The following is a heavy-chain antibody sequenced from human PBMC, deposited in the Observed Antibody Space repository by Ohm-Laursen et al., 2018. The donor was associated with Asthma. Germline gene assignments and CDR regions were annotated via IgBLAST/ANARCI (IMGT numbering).Heavy chain of an antibody. D-gene: IGHD6-13*01. V-gene: IGHV3-48*02. Sequence: LRLSCSASGFTFSSYALNWVRQAPGKGLDWVSYINGDSKSIHYGDSVRGRFTISRDNAKNSLYLQMNNLRDEDTAVYYCARADSSNWDFDYWGPGTQVTVSS. CDR2: INGDSKSI. CDR1: GFTFSSYA. J-gene: IGHJ4*02. CDR3: ARADSSNWDFDY.